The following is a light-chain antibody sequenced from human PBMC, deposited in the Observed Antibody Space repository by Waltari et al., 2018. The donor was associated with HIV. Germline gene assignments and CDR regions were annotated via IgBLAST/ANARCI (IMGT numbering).Light chain of an antibody. J-gene: IGKJ1*01. CDR1: QSVSSTY. Sequence: EIVLTQSPGTLSLSPGDRATLSCRASQSVSSTYLAWYQQKPGQAPRILIYGGSRKATGIPDRFSGRGSWTDFSPTINRSEPEDFAVYYCQQYGSSPQTFDQGTKVEIK. V-gene: IGKV3-20*01. CDR3: QQYGSSPQT. CDR2: GGS.